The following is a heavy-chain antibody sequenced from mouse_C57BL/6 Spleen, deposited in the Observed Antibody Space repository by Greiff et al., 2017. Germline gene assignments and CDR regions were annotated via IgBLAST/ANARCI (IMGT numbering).Heavy chain of an antibody. CDR3: TSSYGGFDY. V-gene: IGHV14-4*01. J-gene: IGHJ2*01. CDR1: GFNIKDVY. D-gene: IGHD1-1*01. Sequence: EVQLQQSGAELVRPGASVKLSCTASGFNIKDVYMHWVKQRPEQGLEWIGWIDPENGDTEYASKFQGKATITADTSSNTAYLQLSSLTSEDTAVYYCTSSYGGFDYWGQGTTLTVSS. CDR2: IDPENGDT.